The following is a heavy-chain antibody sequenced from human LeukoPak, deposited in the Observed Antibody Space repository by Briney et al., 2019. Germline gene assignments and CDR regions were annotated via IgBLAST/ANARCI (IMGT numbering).Heavy chain of an antibody. J-gene: IGHJ5*02. Sequence: SQTLSLTCAISGDIVSSNSVTWNWIRQSPSRGLEWLGRTYYRSTWYNDYAVSVRGRITVNPDTSKNRFSLHLNSVTPEDTAVYYCARRLTQYDCFDPWGQGILVTVSS. D-gene: IGHD2-2*01. CDR1: GDIVSSNSVT. V-gene: IGHV6-1*01. CDR2: TYYRSTWYN. CDR3: ARRLTQYDCFDP.